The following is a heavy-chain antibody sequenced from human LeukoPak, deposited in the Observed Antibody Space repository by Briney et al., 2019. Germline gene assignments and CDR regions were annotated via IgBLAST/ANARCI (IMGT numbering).Heavy chain of an antibody. CDR3: ASGSYYGSRRYAY. V-gene: IGHV4-34*01. D-gene: IGHD1-26*01. J-gene: IGHJ4*02. Sequence: PSETLSHTCAVYGGSFSGYYWSWIRQPPGKGLEWIGEINHSGSTNYNPSLKSRVTISVDTSKNQFSLKLSSVTAADTAVYYCASGSYYGSRRYAYWGQGTLVTVSS. CDR2: INHSGST. CDR1: GGSFSGYY.